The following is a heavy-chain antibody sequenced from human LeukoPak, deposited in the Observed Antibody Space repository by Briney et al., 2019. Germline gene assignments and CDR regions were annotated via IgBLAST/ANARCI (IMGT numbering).Heavy chain of an antibody. CDR3: ARMPSSFGELCWFDP. CDR2: IYYSGST. J-gene: IGHJ5*02. V-gene: IGHV4-39*07. Sequence: SETLSLTCTVSGGSISSSSYYWGWIRQPPGKGLEWIGSIYYSGSTYYNPSLKSRVTISVDTSKNQFSLKLSSVTAADTAVYYCARMPSSFGELCWFDPWGQGTLVTVSS. D-gene: IGHD3-10*01. CDR1: GGSISSSSYY.